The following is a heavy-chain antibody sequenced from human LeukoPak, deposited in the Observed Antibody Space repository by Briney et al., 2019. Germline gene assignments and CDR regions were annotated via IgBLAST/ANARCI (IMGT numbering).Heavy chain of an antibody. D-gene: IGHD5-18*01. Sequence: GGSLRLSCAASGFTFISYAMHWVRQAPGKGLEWVAVISYDGSNKYYADSVKGRFTISRDNSKNTLYLQMNSLRAEDTAVYYCARDPQALWIQYLFDPSGQGTLVTVYS. CDR3: ARDPQALWIQYLFDP. V-gene: IGHV3-30*04. CDR1: GFTFISYA. J-gene: IGHJ5*02. CDR2: ISYDGSNK.